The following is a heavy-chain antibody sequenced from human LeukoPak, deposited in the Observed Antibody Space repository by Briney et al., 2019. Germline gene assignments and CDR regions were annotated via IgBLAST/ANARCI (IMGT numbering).Heavy chain of an antibody. V-gene: IGHV3-21*01. J-gene: IGHJ5*02. CDR1: GFTFSSYW. CDR2: ISSSGTYI. Sequence: PGGSLRLSCAASGFTFSSYWMHWVRQAPGRGLEWVSSISSSGTYIYYADSVKGRFTISRDNAKNSLSLQMNSLRAEDTAVYYCARDFRYSGSYHHWFDPWGQGTLVTVSS. CDR3: ARDFRYSGSYHHWFDP. D-gene: IGHD1-26*01.